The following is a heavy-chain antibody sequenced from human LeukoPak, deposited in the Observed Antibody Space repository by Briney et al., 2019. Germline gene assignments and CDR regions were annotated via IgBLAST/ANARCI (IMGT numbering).Heavy chain of an antibody. CDR1: GYSFTHDG. CDR3: ARASQELPGSF. Sequence: ASVTVSCKASGYSFTHDGFTWVRQAPGQGGEWVGWIGTLTGHTNFAQKLQGRVTLTSVTPKSTAYMELRNWRSDDAGVYYCARASQELPGSFWGQGTLLTVSS. V-gene: IGHV1-18*04. CDR2: IGTLTGHT. J-gene: IGHJ4*02. D-gene: IGHD1-26*01.